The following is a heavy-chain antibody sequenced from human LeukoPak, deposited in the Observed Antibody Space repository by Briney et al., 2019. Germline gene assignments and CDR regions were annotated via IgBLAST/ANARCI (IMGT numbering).Heavy chain of an antibody. CDR2: INHSGST. CDR3: ARAYGSGSYWPIDY. J-gene: IGHJ4*02. CDR1: GGSFSGYY. Sequence: SETLSLTCAVYGGSFSGYYWSRIRQPPGKGLEWIGEINHSGSTNYNPSLKSRVTISVDTSKNQFSLKLSSVTAADTAVYYCARAYGSGSYWPIDYWGQGTLVTVSS. V-gene: IGHV4-34*01. D-gene: IGHD3-10*01.